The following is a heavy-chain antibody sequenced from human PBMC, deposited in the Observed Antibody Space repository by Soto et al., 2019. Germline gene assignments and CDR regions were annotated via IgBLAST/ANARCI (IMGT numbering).Heavy chain of an antibody. CDR2: IYHSGST. CDR3: ARVGVYYDSSGYFELVFDY. CDR1: GGSMISYY. D-gene: IGHD3-22*01. Sequence: SETLSLTCTVSGGSMISYYWSWIRQPPGRGLEWIGDIYHSGSTNYNPSLKSRVTISVDTSKNQFSLKLSSVTAADTAVYYCARVGVYYDSSGYFELVFDYWGQGTLVTVSS. V-gene: IGHV4-59*01. J-gene: IGHJ4*02.